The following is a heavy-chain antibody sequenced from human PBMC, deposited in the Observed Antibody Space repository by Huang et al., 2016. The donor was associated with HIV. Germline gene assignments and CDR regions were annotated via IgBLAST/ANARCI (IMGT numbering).Heavy chain of an antibody. J-gene: IGHJ4*02. CDR1: GFILSNYG. CDR2: IRNDGMKK. V-gene: IGHV3-33*04. Sequence: VQLIESGGGVVQPGKSLRLSCATSGFILSNYGMHWVRKAPGKWLKWVAMIRNDGMKKNYADSVRGRFTVGRDNGNNTLFLQMRSLGVDDTAVYYCARGDYYDSSGYHPGYFDYWGQGILVTVSS. CDR3: ARGDYYDSSGYHPGYFDY. D-gene: IGHD3-22*01.